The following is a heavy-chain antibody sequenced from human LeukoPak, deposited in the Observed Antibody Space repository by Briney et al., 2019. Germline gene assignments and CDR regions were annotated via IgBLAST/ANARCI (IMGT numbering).Heavy chain of an antibody. J-gene: IGHJ4*02. CDR3: ARCHGGNCL. CDR1: SGSITRDY. Sequence: SETLSLTCTVSSGSITRDYWSWIRQPPGRGLEWIGDIYYSGSTNYNPSLKSRITISVDTSKNQFSLKLISVTAADAAVYYCARCHGGNCLWGQGTLVTVSS. CDR2: IYYSGST. V-gene: IGHV4-59*08. D-gene: IGHD2-15*01.